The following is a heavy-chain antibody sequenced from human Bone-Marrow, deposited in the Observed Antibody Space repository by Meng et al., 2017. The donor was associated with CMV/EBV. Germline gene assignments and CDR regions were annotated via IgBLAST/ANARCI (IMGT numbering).Heavy chain of an antibody. D-gene: IGHD4-23*01. CDR3: ARVNGGTSPYYYYYGMDV. Sequence: SETLSLTCAISGDSVFSNSAAWNWIRQSPSRGLEWLGRTYYRSKWYNDYAVSVKSRITINPDTSKNQFSLQLNSVTPEDTAVYYCARVNGGTSPYYYYYGMDVWGQGTTVTVSS. V-gene: IGHV6-1*01. J-gene: IGHJ6*02. CDR1: GDSVFSNSAA. CDR2: TYYRSKWYN.